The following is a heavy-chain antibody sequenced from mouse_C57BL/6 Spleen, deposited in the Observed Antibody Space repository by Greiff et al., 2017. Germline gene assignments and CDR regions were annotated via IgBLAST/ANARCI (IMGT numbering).Heavy chain of an antibody. D-gene: IGHD2-4*01. Sequence: QVHVKQSGPGLVQPSQCLSITCTVSGFSFTSYGVHWVRQSPGKGLEWLGVIWSGGSTDYNAAFISRLSISKDNSKSQVFFKMNSLQADDTAIYYCARGGLRRDYAMDYWGQGTSVTVSS. CDR1: GFSFTSYG. CDR2: IWSGGST. J-gene: IGHJ4*01. V-gene: IGHV2-2*01. CDR3: ARGGLRRDYAMDY.